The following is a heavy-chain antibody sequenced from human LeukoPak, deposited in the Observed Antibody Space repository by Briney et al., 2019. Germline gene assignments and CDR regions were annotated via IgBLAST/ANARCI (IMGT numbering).Heavy chain of an antibody. V-gene: IGHV4-59*01. CDR2: IYYSGSL. CDR1: DDSISSYY. J-gene: IGHJ5*02. Sequence: SETLSLTCTVSDDSISSYYWSWIRQSPGKGLEWIGYIYYSGSLGYNPSLKSRVTISLDTSKTQVSLKLSSVTAADTAVYYCARGGQRAAAGSSSWFDPWGQGNLVTVSS. D-gene: IGHD6-13*01. CDR3: ARGGQRAAAGSSSWFDP.